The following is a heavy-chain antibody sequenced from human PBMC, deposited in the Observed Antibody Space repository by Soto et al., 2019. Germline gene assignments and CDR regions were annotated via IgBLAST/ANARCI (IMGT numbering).Heavy chain of an antibody. Sequence: SETLSLTCTVSGGSISSYYWSWIRQPPGKGLEWIGYIYYSGSTNYNPSLKSRVTLSVDTSKNQFSLKLSPVTAADTAVYYCARAQYHYYDSSGYFDYWGQGTLVTVSS. CDR1: GGSISSYY. CDR3: ARAQYHYYDSSGYFDY. J-gene: IGHJ4*02. D-gene: IGHD3-22*01. CDR2: IYYSGST. V-gene: IGHV4-59*01.